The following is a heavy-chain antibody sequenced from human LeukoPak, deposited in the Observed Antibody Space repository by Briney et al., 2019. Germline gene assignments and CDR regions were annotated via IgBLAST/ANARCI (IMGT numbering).Heavy chain of an antibody. V-gene: IGHV3-23*01. CDR2: ISGSGGST. CDR3: AKRYGSSGFNWFDP. Sequence: GGSLRLSCAASGFTFSSYAMSWVRQAPGKGLEWVSAISGSGGSTYYAASVKGRFTISRDNSKNTLFLQMNSLRAEDTALYYCAKRYGSSGFNWFDPWGQGTLVTVSS. J-gene: IGHJ5*02. D-gene: IGHD6-19*01. CDR1: GFTFSSYA.